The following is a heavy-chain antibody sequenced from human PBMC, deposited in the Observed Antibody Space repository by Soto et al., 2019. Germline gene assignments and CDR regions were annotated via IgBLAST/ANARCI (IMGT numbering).Heavy chain of an antibody. J-gene: IGHJ6*02. CDR3: ARDQIAAAGYYYYGMDV. D-gene: IGHD6-13*01. V-gene: IGHV6-1*01. CDR1: GDSVSSNSAA. CDR2: TYYRSKWYN. Sequence: PSQTLSRTCAISGDSVSSNSAAWNWIRQSPSRGLEWLGRTYYRSKWYNDYAVSVKSRITINPDTSKNQFSLQLNSVTPEDTAVYYCARDQIAAAGYYYYGMDVWGQGTTVTVSS.